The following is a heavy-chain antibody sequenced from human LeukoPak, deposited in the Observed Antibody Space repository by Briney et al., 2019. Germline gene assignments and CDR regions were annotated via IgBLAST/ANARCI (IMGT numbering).Heavy chain of an antibody. V-gene: IGHV3-53*05. CDR2: IYSGGST. J-gene: IGHJ4*02. D-gene: IGHD6-13*01. CDR1: GFTVSSDY. CDR3: TLLPAAATGYFDY. Sequence: PGGSLRLSCAASGFTVSSDYMSWVRQAPGKGLEWVSVIYSGGSTYYADSVKGRFTISRDNSKNTLYLQMNSLRAEDTAVYYCTLLPAAATGYFDYWGQGTLVAVSS.